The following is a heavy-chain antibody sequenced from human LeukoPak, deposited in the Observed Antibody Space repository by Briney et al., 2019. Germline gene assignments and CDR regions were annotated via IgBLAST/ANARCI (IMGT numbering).Heavy chain of an antibody. CDR3: VRADPVDY. Sequence: ASVKVFCKLCGCTFTGSFIHWVRQAPGQGLEWMGWVSCSTGDTKFAQRFQGRVTMTRDTSISTAYMELNRLRSDDTAVYYCVRADPVDYWGQGTQVTVSS. V-gene: IGHV1-2*02. CDR1: GCTFTGSF. J-gene: IGHJ4*02. CDR2: VSCSTGDT.